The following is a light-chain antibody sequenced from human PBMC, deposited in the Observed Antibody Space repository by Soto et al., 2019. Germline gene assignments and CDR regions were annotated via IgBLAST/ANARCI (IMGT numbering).Light chain of an antibody. V-gene: IGKV1-39*01. J-gene: IGKJ5*01. CDR2: AAS. CDR1: QNIDNY. CDR3: QQSSSSPPIT. Sequence: DLQLTQSPSSLSASLGDRVTISCRASQNIDNYLHWYQQKSGKAPVALIYAASVLRDGVSSRFSGRGYGTEFTLTINNLQPEDCATYYCQQSSSSPPITVGQGTRLDI.